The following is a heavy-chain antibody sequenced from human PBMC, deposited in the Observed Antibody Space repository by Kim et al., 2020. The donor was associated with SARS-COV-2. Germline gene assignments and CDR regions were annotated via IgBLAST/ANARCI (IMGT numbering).Heavy chain of an antibody. D-gene: IGHD2-2*01. Sequence: GGSLRLSCTASGFTFGDYAMSWVRQAPGKGLEWVGFIRSKAYGGTTEYAASVKGRFTISRDDSKSIAYLQMNSLKTEDTAVYYCSGGGLGYCSSTSCYVRGKVSGFSDYWGQGTLVTVSS. CDR3: SGGGLGYCSSTSCYVRGKVSGFSDY. V-gene: IGHV3-49*04. CDR1: GFTFGDYA. J-gene: IGHJ4*02. CDR2: IRSKAYGGTT.